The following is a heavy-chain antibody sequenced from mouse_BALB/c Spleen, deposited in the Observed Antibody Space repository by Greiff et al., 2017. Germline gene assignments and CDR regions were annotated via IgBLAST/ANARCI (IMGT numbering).Heavy chain of an antibody. CDR1: GFTFSSYG. CDR2: INSNGGST. D-gene: IGHD2-1*01. Sequence: EVNVVESGGGLVQPGGSLKLSCAASGFTFSSYGMSWVRQTPDKRLELVATINSNGGSTYYPDSVKGRFTISRDNAKNTLYLQMSSLKSEDTAMYYCARDRYYGNYDYAMDYWGQGTSVTVSS. J-gene: IGHJ4*01. CDR3: ARDRYYGNYDYAMDY. V-gene: IGHV5-6-3*01.